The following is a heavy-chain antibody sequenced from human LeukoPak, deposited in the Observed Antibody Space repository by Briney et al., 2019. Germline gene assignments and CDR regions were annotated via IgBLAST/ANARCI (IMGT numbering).Heavy chain of an antibody. J-gene: IGHJ4*02. Sequence: ASVKVSRKASGYTFTNYYMHWVRQAPGQGLEWMGIINPSGGTTIYAQKFQGRVTMTTDTSTSTVYMELSSLRSEDTAVYYCARVGYCCTTSCPFDYWGQGTLVSVSA. D-gene: IGHD2-2*03. CDR3: ARVGYCCTTSCPFDY. CDR2: INPSGGTT. CDR1: GYTFTNYY. V-gene: IGHV1-46*01.